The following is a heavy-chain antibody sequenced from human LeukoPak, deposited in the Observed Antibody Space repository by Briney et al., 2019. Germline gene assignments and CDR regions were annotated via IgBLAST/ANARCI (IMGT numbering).Heavy chain of an antibody. Sequence: GGSLRLSCAASGFTVSINYMGWVRQAPAKGLEGVSVIYSGGSTYYADSVTGRCTISRDNSKNTLYLQMNSLRDEDTAVYYCARAGYFDGFLMDVWGKGTTVTICS. CDR1: GFTVSINY. CDR2: IYSGGST. V-gene: IGHV3-66*01. CDR3: ARAGYFDGFLMDV. J-gene: IGHJ6*03. D-gene: IGHD3-9*01.